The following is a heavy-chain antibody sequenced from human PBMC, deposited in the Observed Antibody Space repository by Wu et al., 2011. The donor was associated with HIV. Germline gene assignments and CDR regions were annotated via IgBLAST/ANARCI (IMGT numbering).Heavy chain of an antibody. CDR1: GGTFSSYA. CDR2: IIPIFGTT. CDR3: ARDRARSSGWYYVDY. D-gene: IGHD6-19*01. J-gene: IGHJ4*02. Sequence: QVQLVQSGAGVKKPGSSVKVSCKASGGTFSSYAINWVRQAPGQGLEWMGGIIPIFGTTNYAQKFQGRVTMTRDTSISTAYMELSRLRSDDTAVYYCARDRARSSGWYYVDYWGQGTLVTVSS. V-gene: IGHV1-69*05.